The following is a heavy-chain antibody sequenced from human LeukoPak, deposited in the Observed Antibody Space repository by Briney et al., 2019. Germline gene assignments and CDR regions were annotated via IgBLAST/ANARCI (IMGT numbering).Heavy chain of an antibody. Sequence: ASVKVSCKASGYTFTGYYIHWVRQAPGQGLECMGWISPNSGDTSYAQKFQGRVTMTRGTSISTAYMELSRLRSDDTAVYYCAREKTHCTNGVCYRNFDYWGQGTLVTVSS. V-gene: IGHV1-2*02. D-gene: IGHD2-8*01. CDR3: AREKTHCTNGVCYRNFDY. CDR2: ISPNSGDT. CDR1: GYTFTGYY. J-gene: IGHJ4*02.